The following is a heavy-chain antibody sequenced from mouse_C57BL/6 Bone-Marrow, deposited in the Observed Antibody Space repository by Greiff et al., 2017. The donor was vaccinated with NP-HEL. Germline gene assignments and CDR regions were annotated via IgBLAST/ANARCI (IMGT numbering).Heavy chain of an antibody. CDR3: ASRTTVVATDYYAMDY. D-gene: IGHD1-1*01. Sequence: EVKLMESGGGLVKPGGSLKLSCAASGFTFSDYGMHWVRQAPEKGLEWVAYISSGSSTIYYADTVKGRFTISRDNAKNTLFLQMTSLRSEDTAMYYCASRTTVVATDYYAMDYWGQGTSVTVSS. CDR1: GFTFSDYG. J-gene: IGHJ4*01. CDR2: ISSGSSTI. V-gene: IGHV5-17*01.